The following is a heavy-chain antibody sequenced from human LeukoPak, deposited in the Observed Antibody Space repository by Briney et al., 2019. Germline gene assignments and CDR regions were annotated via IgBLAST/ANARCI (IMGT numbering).Heavy chain of an antibody. Sequence: PGGSLRLSCAASGFTFSSYGMHWVRQAPGKGLEWVAFIRYDGSNKYYADSVKGRFTISRDNSKNTLYLQMNSLRAEDTAVYYCAKMQATIAVAGFFDYWGQGTLVTVSS. V-gene: IGHV3-30*02. CDR2: IRYDGSNK. D-gene: IGHD6-19*01. CDR3: AKMQATIAVAGFFDY. J-gene: IGHJ4*02. CDR1: GFTFSSYG.